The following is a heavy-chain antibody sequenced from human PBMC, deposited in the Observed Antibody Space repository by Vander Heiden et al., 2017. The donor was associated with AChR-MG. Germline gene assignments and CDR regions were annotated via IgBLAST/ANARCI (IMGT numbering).Heavy chain of an antibody. J-gene: IGHJ3*02. D-gene: IGHD4-17*01. CDR2: ISYDGSNK. V-gene: IGHV3-30*18. Sequence: QVQLVESGGDVVQPGRSLTLSCAASGFTFSSHAIHWVRQAPGKGLEWVAVISYDGSNKYYADSVKGRFTISRDSSKNTLYLQMNSLRVEDTAVYYCAKDGADYVRRPFDIWGQGTMVTVSS. CDR3: AKDGADYVRRPFDI. CDR1: GFTFSSHA.